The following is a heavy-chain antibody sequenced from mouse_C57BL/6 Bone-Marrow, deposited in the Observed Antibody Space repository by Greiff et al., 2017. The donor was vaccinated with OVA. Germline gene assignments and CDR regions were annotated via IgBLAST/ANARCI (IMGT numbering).Heavy chain of an antibody. Sequence: VQLQQSGAELARPGASVKLSCKASGYTFTSYGISWVKQRTGQGLEWIGEIYPRSGNTYYNEKFKGKATLTADKSSSTAYMELRSLTSEDSAVYFCARDYYGSSYVVVDYWGQGTTLTVSS. D-gene: IGHD1-1*01. CDR3: ARDYYGSSYVVVDY. CDR2: IYPRSGNT. CDR1: GYTFTSYG. J-gene: IGHJ2*01. V-gene: IGHV1-81*01.